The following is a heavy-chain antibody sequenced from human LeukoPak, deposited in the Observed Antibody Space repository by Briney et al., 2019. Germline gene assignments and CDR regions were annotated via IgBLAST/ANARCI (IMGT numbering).Heavy chain of an antibody. D-gene: IGHD6-19*01. CDR3: AKDASSGWFNDAFDI. CDR2: ISGSGGST. V-gene: IGHV3-23*01. Sequence: SGGSLRLSCAASGFTFSSYAMSWVRQAPGKGLEWVSAISGSGGSTYYADSVKGRFTISRDNSKNSLYLQMNSLRAEDTAVYYCAKDASSGWFNDAFDIWGQGTMVTVSS. J-gene: IGHJ3*02. CDR1: GFTFSSYA.